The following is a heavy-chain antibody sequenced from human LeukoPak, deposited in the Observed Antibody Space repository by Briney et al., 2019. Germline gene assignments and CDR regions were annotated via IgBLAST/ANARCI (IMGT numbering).Heavy chain of an antibody. CDR2: IYHSGST. J-gene: IGHJ4*02. CDR1: GGSISSGSYY. Sequence: SETLSLTCTVSGGSISSGSYYWSWIRQPAGKGLEWIGEIYHSGSTNYNPSLKSRVTISVDKSKNQFSLKLSSVTAADTAVYYCASLYYYDSSGQPHWGQGTLVTVSS. D-gene: IGHD3-22*01. CDR3: ASLYYYDSSGQPH. V-gene: IGHV4-61*10.